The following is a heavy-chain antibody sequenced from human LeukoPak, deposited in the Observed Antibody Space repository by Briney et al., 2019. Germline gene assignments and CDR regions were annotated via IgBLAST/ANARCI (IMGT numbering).Heavy chain of an antibody. J-gene: IGHJ3*02. Sequence: ASVKVSCKVSGYTLTELSMHWVRQAPGKGLEWMGGFDPEDGETIYAQKFQGRVTMTEDTSTDTAYMELSSLRSEDTAVYYCATGVVAPGAVDIWGQGTMVTVSS. CDR3: ATGVVAPGAVDI. V-gene: IGHV1-24*01. D-gene: IGHD3-16*01. CDR1: GYTLTELS. CDR2: FDPEDGET.